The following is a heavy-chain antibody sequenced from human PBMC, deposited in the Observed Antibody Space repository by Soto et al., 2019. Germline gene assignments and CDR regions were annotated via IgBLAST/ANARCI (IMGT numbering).Heavy chain of an antibody. CDR2: IYYSGST. Sequence: SETLSLTCTVSGGSISSYYWSWIRQPPGKGLEWIGYIYYSGSTNYNPSLKSRVTISVDTSKNQFSLKLSSVTAADTAVYYCARSGSIVGALTWFDPWGQGTLVT. J-gene: IGHJ5*01. V-gene: IGHV4-59*01. CDR3: ARSGSIVGALTWFDP. CDR1: GGSISSYY. D-gene: IGHD1-26*01.